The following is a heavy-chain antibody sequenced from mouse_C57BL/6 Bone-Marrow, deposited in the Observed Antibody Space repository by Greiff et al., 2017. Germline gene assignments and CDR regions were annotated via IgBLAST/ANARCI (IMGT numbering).Heavy chain of an antibody. V-gene: IGHV1-81*01. CDR1: GYTFTSYG. CDR2: IYPRSGNT. Sequence: QVQLKQSGAELARPGASVKLSCKASGYTFTSYGISWVKQRTGQGLEWIGEIYPRSGNTYYNEKFKGKDTLTADKSSSTAYMELRSLTSEDSAVYFCARANGTPYWGQGTTLTVSS. J-gene: IGHJ2*01. CDR3: ARANGTPY. D-gene: IGHD2-1*01.